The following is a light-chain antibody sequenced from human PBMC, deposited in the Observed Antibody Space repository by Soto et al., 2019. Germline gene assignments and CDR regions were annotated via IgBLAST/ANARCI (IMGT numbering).Light chain of an antibody. V-gene: IGKV1-33*01. J-gene: IGKJ4*01. CDR1: HDVSRN. Sequence: DIQMTQSPSSLYASVGDRVTIACQSSHDVSRNLNWFQQKPGEAPKLLIYDASNLERGVPSRFSRSGSGTHFTFTICSLQPEDVATYYCQQYNSMLSFGGGT. CDR3: QQYNSMLS. CDR2: DAS.